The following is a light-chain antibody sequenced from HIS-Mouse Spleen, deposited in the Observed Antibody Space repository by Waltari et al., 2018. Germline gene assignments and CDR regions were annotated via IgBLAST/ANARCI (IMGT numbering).Light chain of an antibody. CDR2: DNN. CDR3: GTWDSSLSAWV. V-gene: IGLV1-51*01. CDR1: SSHIGNNY. J-gene: IGLJ3*02. Sequence: QSVLTQPPSVSAAPGQKVTISCPGSSSHIGNNYVSWYQQLPGTAPKLLIYDNNKRPSGIPDRFSGSKSGTSATLGITGLQTGDEADYYCGTWDSSLSAWVFGGGTKLTVL.